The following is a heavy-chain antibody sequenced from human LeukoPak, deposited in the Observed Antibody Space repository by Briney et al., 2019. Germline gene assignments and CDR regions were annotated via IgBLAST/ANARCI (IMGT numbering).Heavy chain of an antibody. CDR3: ARDRGYSYGLS. J-gene: IGHJ4*02. V-gene: IGHV3-30-3*01. CDR2: ISYDGSNK. D-gene: IGHD5-18*01. Sequence: GGSLRLSCAASGFTFSSYAMHWVRQAPGKGLEWVAVISYDGSNKYYADSVKGRFTISRDNSKNTLYLQMNSLRAEDTAVYYCARDRGYSYGLSWGQGTLVTVSS. CDR1: GFTFSSYA.